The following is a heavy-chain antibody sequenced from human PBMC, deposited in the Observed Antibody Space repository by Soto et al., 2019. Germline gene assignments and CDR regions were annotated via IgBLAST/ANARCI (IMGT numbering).Heavy chain of an antibody. CDR3: ERTLNHDILTGYVDY. CDR2: IYPGDSDT. Sequence: GESLKISCKGSGYSFTSYWIGWVRQMPGKGLEWMGIIYPGDSDTRYSPSFQGQVTISADKSISTAYLQWSSLKASDTAMYYCERTLNHDILTGYVDYSGQGPLVTVSS. CDR1: GYSFTSYW. J-gene: IGHJ4*02. V-gene: IGHV5-51*01. D-gene: IGHD3-9*01.